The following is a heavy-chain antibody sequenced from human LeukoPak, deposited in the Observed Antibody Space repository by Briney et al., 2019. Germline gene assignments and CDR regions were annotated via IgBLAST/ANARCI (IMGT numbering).Heavy chain of an antibody. D-gene: IGHD3-22*01. CDR1: GFTFSNSA. CDR3: ANSRRSGYWYFDL. CDR2: IIVGSGNT. Sequence: SVKVSCKASGFTFSNSAMQWVRQARGQRLEWIGWIIVGSGNTHYAQKFQERLTITRDMSTNTAYMELSSLRSEDTAVYYCANSRRSGYWYFDLWGRGTLVTVSS. V-gene: IGHV1-58*02. J-gene: IGHJ2*01.